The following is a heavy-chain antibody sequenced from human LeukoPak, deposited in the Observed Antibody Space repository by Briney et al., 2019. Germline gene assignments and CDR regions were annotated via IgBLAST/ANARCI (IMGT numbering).Heavy chain of an antibody. D-gene: IGHD6-19*01. V-gene: IGHV3-23*01. CDR1: GFTFSSYW. J-gene: IGHJ1*01. CDR2: ISSSGGTT. Sequence: GGSLRLSCAASGFTFSSYWMHWVRQAAGKGLEWVSDISSSGGTTYYADSVKGRVTISRDNFKKTLYLQMNSLRPEDTAVYYCAKFSSSGWSRSTNKWGQGTLVTVSS. CDR3: AKFSSSGWSRSTNK.